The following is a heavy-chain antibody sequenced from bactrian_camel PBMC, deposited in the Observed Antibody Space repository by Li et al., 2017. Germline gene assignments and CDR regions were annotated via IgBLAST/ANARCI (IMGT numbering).Heavy chain of an antibody. V-gene: IGHV3S1*01. J-gene: IGHJ4*01. CDR2: IYTGGGSA. D-gene: IGHD1*01. CDR1: EYTPSSNC. Sequence: VQLVESGGGSVRPGGSLRLSCEASEYTPSSNCMGWFREAPGKEREAVAAIYTGGGSAYYVDSVKGRFTLSEDSAKNTVYLQLNNLRSEDTAMYYCAATNHDAVIEFPALMCQYDWNQGTQVTVS.